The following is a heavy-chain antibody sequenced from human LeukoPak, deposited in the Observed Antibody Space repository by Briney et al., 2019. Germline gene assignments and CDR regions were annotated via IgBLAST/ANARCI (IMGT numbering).Heavy chain of an antibody. CDR3: AKDWSTDWSNWFDS. D-gene: IGHD3-3*01. J-gene: IGHJ5*01. V-gene: IGHV3-30*02. CDR2: TRPDGSNK. Sequence: SGGSLRLSCAASGFTFSSYGMHWVRQAPGKGLEWVAFTRPDGSNKHYGDSVQGRFTISRDNSRNTLYLQMNSLRVEDTAMYYCAKDWSTDWSNWFDSWGPGCLVTVSS. CDR1: GFTFSSYG.